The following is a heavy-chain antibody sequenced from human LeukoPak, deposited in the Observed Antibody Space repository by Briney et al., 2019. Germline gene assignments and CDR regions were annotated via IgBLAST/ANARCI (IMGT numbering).Heavy chain of an antibody. D-gene: IGHD2-2*01. CDR1: GGSFSGYY. Sequence: SETLSLTCAVYGGSFSGYYWSWIRQSPGKGLEWIGEINHSGSTNYNPSLKSRVTISVDTSKNQFSLKLSSVTAADTAVYYCARWRYCSSTSCYLHFQHWGQGTLVTVSS. V-gene: IGHV4-34*01. J-gene: IGHJ1*01. CDR2: INHSGST. CDR3: ARWRYCSSTSCYLHFQH.